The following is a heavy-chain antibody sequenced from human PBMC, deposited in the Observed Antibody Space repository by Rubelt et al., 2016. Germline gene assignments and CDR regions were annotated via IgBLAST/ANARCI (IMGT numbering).Heavy chain of an antibody. CDR3: ARLYGDYAGGDY. CDR1: GFTVSSNY. V-gene: IGHV3-66*04. CDR2: IYSGGST. Sequence: EVQLVESGGGLVQPGGSLRLSCAASGFTVSSNYMSWVRQAPGKGLEWVSVIYSGGSTYYADSVKGRVTISRDNSKNTLYLQMNSLRAEDTAVYYCARLYGDYAGGDYWGQGTLVTVSS. J-gene: IGHJ4*02. D-gene: IGHD4-17*01.